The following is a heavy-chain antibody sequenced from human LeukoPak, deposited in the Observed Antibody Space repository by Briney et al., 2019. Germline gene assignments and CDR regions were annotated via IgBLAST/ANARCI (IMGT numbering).Heavy chain of an antibody. J-gene: IGHJ3*02. V-gene: IGHV3-33*01. D-gene: IGHD3-10*01. CDR3: ARDILPSGSRAFDI. CDR1: GFTLSDYG. Sequence: GRSLRLSCAVSGFTLSDYGIHWVREAPGKGLEWVTIISFDGSIKYADSVQGRFTVSRDSSKNTVYLQMNSLRAADTAVYYCARDILPSGSRAFDIWGQGTMVTVS. CDR2: ISFDGSIK.